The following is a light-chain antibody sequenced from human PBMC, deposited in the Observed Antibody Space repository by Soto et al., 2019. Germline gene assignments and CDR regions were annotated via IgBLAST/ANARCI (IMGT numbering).Light chain of an antibody. CDR3: SSYTGFSTDIL. CDR1: SSDVGSYNF. V-gene: IGLV2-14*01. CDR2: QVT. J-gene: IGLJ2*01. Sequence: QLVLTQPASVSGSPGQSITISCTGTSSDVGSYNFVSWYQHHAGTAPKLIIYQVTNRPSGVSDRFSASKSGDTASLTISGLQAEDEAIYYCSSYTGFSTDILFGGGTKVTVL.